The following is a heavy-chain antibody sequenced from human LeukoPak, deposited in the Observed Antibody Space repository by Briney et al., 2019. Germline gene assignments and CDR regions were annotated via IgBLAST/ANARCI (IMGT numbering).Heavy chain of an antibody. V-gene: IGHV1-69*13. CDR1: GGTFSSYA. Sequence: SVKVSCKASGGTFSSYAISWVRQAPGQGLEWMGGIIPIFGTANDAQKFQGRVTITADESTSTAYMELSSLRSEDTAVYYCARVPYCGGDCYSGIDYWGQGTLVTVSS. CDR2: IIPIFGTA. D-gene: IGHD2-21*02. CDR3: ARVPYCGGDCYSGIDY. J-gene: IGHJ4*02.